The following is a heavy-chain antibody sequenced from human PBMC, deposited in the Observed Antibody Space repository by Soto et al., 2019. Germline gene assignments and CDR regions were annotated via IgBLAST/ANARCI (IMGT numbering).Heavy chain of an antibody. CDR1: GFTFGDYA. J-gene: IGHJ3*02. D-gene: IGHD2-2*03. CDR2: IRSKAYGGTT. Sequence: GGSLRLSCTASGFTFGDYAMSWFRQAPGKGLEWVGFIRSKAYGGTTEYAASVKGRFTISRDDSKSIAYLQMNSLKTEDTAVYYCTRDLGGYCSSTSCYSDFYAFDIWGQGTMVTVSS. CDR3: TRDLGGYCSSTSCYSDFYAFDI. V-gene: IGHV3-49*03.